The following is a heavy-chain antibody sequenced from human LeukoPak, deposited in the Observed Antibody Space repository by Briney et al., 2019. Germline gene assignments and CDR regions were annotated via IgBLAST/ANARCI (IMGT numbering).Heavy chain of an antibody. J-gene: IGHJ4*02. CDR2: IYYSGST. CDR1: GGSISSYY. D-gene: IGHD6-13*01. V-gene: IGHV4-59*01. CDR3: ASIAAAGSY. Sequence: SETLSPTCTVSGGSISSYYWSWIRQPPGKGLEWIGYIYYSGSTNYNPSLKSRVTISVDTSKNQFSLKLSSVTAADTAVYYCASIAAAGSYWGQGTLVTVSS.